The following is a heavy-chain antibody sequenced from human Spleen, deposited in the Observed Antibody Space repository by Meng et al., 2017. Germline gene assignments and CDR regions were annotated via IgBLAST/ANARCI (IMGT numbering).Heavy chain of an antibody. V-gene: IGHV4-38-2*01. D-gene: IGHD4-17*01. CDR1: GYFIGSGFY. Sequence: SETLSLTCDITGYFIGSGFYWGWIRQAPGKGLEWISSINHSGSTYYNPSLKSRVTISVDTSKNQFSLKLSSVTAADTAVYYCARLEGNGYGDYGALNDYWGQRTLVTVSS. CDR3: ARLEGNGYGDYGALNDY. CDR2: INHSGST. J-gene: IGHJ4*02.